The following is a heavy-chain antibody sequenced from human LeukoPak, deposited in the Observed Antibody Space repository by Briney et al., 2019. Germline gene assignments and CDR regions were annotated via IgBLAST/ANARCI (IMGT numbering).Heavy chain of an antibody. CDR1: GGSTSSDY. V-gene: IGHV4-59*08. CDR2: VYNSGDT. D-gene: IGHD3-16*01. J-gene: IGHJ2*01. Sequence: SETLSLTCTVSGGSTSSDYWSWIRQSPGKGLEWVGYVYNSGDTGKNPSLKSRVTILLDTSKNQCSLKLTSVSAADTAVCYCARLKLGAYFDLWGRGTLVTVSS. CDR3: ARLKLGAYFDL.